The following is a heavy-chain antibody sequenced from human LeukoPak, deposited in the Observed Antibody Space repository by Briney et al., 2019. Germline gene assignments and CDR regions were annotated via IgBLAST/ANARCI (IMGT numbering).Heavy chain of an antibody. CDR2: IKEDGSET. CDR1: GFTFSTYW. Sequence: GGSLRLSCAASGFTFSTYWMSWVRQAPGKGLEWVANIKEDGSETYYVDSLRGRYTISRDNVKNSLYLQINSLRVEDTAVYYCGRDSFETDIDYWGQGTLVTVSS. V-gene: IGHV3-7*01. D-gene: IGHD1-14*01. CDR3: GRDSFETDIDY. J-gene: IGHJ4*02.